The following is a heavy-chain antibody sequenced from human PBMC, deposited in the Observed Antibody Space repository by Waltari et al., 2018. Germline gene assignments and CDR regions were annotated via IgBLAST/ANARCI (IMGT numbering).Heavy chain of an antibody. CDR2: IKRQNDGGTT. V-gene: IGHV3-15*01. J-gene: IGHJ4*01. CDR3: TTLDAPWGG. CDR1: GFGFTAAW. Sequence: EVQMVESGGGSVKPGDSLRLSCVASGFGFTAAWLTWVRQAPGKGRELVGRIKRQNDGGTTDFAASVRGRFSISRDDSQNMVFLQMNSLRVEDTALYYCTTLDAPWGGWGHGTLVTVSS. D-gene: IGHD7-27*01.